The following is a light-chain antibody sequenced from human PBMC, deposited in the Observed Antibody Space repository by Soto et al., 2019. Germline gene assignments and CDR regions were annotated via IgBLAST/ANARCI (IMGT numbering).Light chain of an antibody. V-gene: IGKV1-9*01. J-gene: IGKJ5*01. Sequence: DIQLTQSPSFLSASVGDRVTITCRASQGLSSDLAWYQQKPGKAPKLLIYAAYTLQSGVPSRFSGSGSGTEFTLTISSLQTEDFATYYCQQLNSYPITFGQGTRLEIK. CDR1: QGLSSD. CDR3: QQLNSYPIT. CDR2: AAY.